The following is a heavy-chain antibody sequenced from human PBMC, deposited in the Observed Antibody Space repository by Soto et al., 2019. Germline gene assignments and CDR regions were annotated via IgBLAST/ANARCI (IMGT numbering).Heavy chain of an antibody. D-gene: IGHD7-27*01. CDR1: GFTFSSYD. CDR2: VGTAGDT. V-gene: IGHV3-13*01. J-gene: IGHJ6*04. CDR3: ASDPSGWGMDF. Sequence: GGSLRLSCAASGFTFSSYDMQWVRQRPGRGLEWVSAVGTAGDTHYAGPVKGRFTVSRENDKNSMYLQMDGLRVEDTAVYYCASDPSGWGMDFWGKGTTVPVSS.